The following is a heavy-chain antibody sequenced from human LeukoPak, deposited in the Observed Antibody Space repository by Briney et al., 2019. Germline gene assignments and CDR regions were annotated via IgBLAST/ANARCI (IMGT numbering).Heavy chain of an antibody. Sequence: GGSLRLSCAASGFTFSSYAMGWVRQAPGKGLEWVSAISGSGSGGSTYYADSVKGRFTISRDNSKNTLFLQMNSLRAEDTAVYYCAKGYTVTTTLVDYWGQGTLVTVSS. CDR3: AKGYTVTTTLVDY. D-gene: IGHD4-17*01. V-gene: IGHV3-23*01. J-gene: IGHJ4*02. CDR1: GFTFSSYA. CDR2: ISGSGSGGST.